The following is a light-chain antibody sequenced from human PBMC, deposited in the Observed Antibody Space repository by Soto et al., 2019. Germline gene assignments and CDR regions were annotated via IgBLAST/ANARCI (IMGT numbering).Light chain of an antibody. J-gene: IGKJ1*01. CDR2: RAS. V-gene: IGKV3-15*01. CDR3: QQYGSSGT. CDR1: QSIYSN. Sequence: EIVMTQSPATLSVSPGERATLSCRASQSIYSNLAWYQQRPGQPPRLLIYRASTRATDIPARFSGSGSGTEFTLTISRLEPEDFAVYYCQQYGSSGTFGQGTKVDIK.